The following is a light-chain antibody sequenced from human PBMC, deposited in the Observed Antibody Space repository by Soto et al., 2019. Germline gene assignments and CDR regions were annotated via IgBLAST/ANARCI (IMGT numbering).Light chain of an antibody. CDR1: QSVSNTY. CDR2: DAS. CDR3: QHYGRSPGLFT. J-gene: IGKJ3*01. Sequence: EIVLTQSPGTLSLSPGERATLACRASQSVSNTYLAWYQQKPGQAPRLLIYDASSRATGIPDRFSGSGAGIGFTLTISRLESEDFAVYYCQHYGRSPGLFTFGPGTKVHIK. V-gene: IGKV3-20*01.